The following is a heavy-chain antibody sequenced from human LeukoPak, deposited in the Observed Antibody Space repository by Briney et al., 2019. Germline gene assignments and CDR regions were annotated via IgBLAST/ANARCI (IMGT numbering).Heavy chain of an antibody. V-gene: IGHV1-8*01. CDR2: MNPNSGNT. J-gene: IGHJ5*02. CDR1: GYTFTSYD. CDR3: TRGSIAVPYNWFDP. Sequence: ASVKVSCKASGYTFTSYDINWVRQATGQGLEWMGWMNPNSGNTGCAQKFQGRVTMTRDTSITTAYMELSSLRSDDTAVYYCTRGSIAVPYNWFDPWGQGTLVTVSS. D-gene: IGHD6-19*01.